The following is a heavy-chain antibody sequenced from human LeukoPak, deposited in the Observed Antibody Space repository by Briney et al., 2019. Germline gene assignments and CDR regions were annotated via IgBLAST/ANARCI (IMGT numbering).Heavy chain of an antibody. Sequence: GGSLRLSCAASGFTFSDYYMSWMRQAPGKGLEWISYISSSTHTNYADSVKGRFTISRDNAKNSVYLQMSSLRAEDTAVYYCARGGYSFASHYWGQGTLVTVSS. CDR2: ISSSTHT. CDR1: GFTFSDYY. D-gene: IGHD5-18*01. CDR3: ARGGYSFASHY. J-gene: IGHJ4*02. V-gene: IGHV3-11*05.